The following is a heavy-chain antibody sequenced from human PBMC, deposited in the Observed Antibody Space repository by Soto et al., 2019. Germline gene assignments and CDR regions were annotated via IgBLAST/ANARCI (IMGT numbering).Heavy chain of an antibody. J-gene: IGHJ5*02. V-gene: IGHV4-34*01. CDR2: IDHSGST. CDR3: ACVVYGWRPSSIVP. Sequence: PSETLSLTCAVYGGSFSGYFWSWIRQPPIKGLDWIGEIDHSGSTNYNPSLKSRVTISVDTSKNQFSLKLSSVTAADTAVYYCACVVYGWRPSSIVPWG. D-gene: IGHD3-10*01. CDR1: GGSFSGYF.